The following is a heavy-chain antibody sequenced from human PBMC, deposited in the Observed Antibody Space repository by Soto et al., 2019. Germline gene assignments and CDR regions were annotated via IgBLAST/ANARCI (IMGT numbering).Heavy chain of an antibody. Sequence: ASVKVSCKASGYIFSNYYMNWVRQAPGQGLEWMGLINPSGGGTTYAQKFQGRVTMTRDTSTSTVYMELSSLRSEDTAVYYCARDIPTGVTAAGFDHWG. CDR2: INPSGGGT. J-gene: IGHJ4*01. CDR3: ARDIPTGVTAAGFDH. D-gene: IGHD6-13*01. V-gene: IGHV1-46*03. CDR1: GYIFSNYY.